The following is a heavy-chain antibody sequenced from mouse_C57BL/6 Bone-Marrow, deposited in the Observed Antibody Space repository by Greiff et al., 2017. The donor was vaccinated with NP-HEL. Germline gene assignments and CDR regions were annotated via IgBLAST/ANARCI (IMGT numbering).Heavy chain of an antibody. CDR1: GYTFTDYE. CDR2: IDPETGGT. Sequence: VQLKESGAELVRPGASVTLSCKASGYTFTDYEMHWVKQTPVHGLEWIGAIDPETGGTAYNQKFKGKAILTADKSSSTAYMELRSLTSEDSAVYYCTRWFPHYWGQGTTLTVSS. J-gene: IGHJ2*01. V-gene: IGHV1-15*01. D-gene: IGHD2-2*01. CDR3: TRWFPHY.